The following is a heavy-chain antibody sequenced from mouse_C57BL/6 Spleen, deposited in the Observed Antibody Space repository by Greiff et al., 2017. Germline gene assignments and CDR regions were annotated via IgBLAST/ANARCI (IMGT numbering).Heavy chain of an antibody. CDR1: GYTFTSYG. V-gene: IGHV1-81*01. J-gene: IGHJ1*03. CDR3: ASGDGYEGYFDV. CDR2: IYPRSGNT. D-gene: IGHD2-2*01. Sequence: QVQLQQSGAELARPGASVKLSCKASGYTFTSYGISWVKQRTGQGLEWIGEIYPRSGNTYYNEKFKGKATLTADKSSSTAYMELRSLTSEDSAVYFCASGDGYEGYFDVWGTGTTVTVSS.